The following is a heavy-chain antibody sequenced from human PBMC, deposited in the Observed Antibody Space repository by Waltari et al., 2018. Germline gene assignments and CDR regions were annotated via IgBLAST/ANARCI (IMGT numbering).Heavy chain of an antibody. CDR3: ASRGILRYCSGGSCYRGGFDP. J-gene: IGHJ5*02. D-gene: IGHD2-15*01. V-gene: IGHV4-34*01. CDR2: INHSGST. CDR1: GGSFSGYY. Sequence: QVQLQQWGAGLLKPSETLSLTCAVYGGSFSGYYWSWIRQPPGKGPEWIGEINHSGSTNYNPSLKSRVTISVDTSKNQFSLKLSSVTAADTAVYYCASRGILRYCSGGSCYRGGFDPWGQGTLVTVSS.